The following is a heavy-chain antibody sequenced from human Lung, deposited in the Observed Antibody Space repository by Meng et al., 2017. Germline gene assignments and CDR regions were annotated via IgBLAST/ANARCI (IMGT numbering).Heavy chain of an antibody. D-gene: IGHD2-21*01. CDR3: TKNDFYCLGY. CDR2: IYHSGST. V-gene: IGHV4-4*02. Sequence: QGRLQWRGPGLVTPAGTLSLTCAVFCGSISSDNWWSWVRQPPGKGLEWIGEIYHSGSTNYNPSLKSRITISVDKPKNQFSLTLSSVTAADTAVYYCTKNDFYCLGYWGQGTLVTVSS. J-gene: IGHJ4*02. CDR1: CGSISSDNW.